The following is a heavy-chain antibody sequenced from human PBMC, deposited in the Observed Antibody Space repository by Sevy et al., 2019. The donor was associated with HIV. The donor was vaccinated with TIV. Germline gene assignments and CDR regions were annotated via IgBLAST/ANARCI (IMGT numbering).Heavy chain of an antibody. CDR2: ISTGGNII. V-gene: IGHV3-48*02. Sequence: GGSLRLSCEASGFTFSSYSMNWVRQAPGKGLEWLAYISTGGNIIYYAASAKGRFVISRDNTKRSLSLQMSSLRDEDMAVYFCARDLDGSDSMDNYYYGLAVWGQGTTVTVSS. D-gene: IGHD2-21*02. J-gene: IGHJ6*02. CDR3: ARDLDGSDSMDNYYYGLAV. CDR1: GFTFSSYS.